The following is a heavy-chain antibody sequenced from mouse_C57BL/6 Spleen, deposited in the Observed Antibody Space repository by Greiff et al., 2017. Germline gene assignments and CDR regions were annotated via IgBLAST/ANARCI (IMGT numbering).Heavy chain of an antibody. CDR3: ARNEGDIDYDGYYAMDY. D-gene: IGHD2-4*01. V-gene: IGHV2-2*01. Sequence: VQLQQSGPGLVQPSQSLSITCTVSGFSLTSYGVHWVRQSPGKGLEWLGVIGSGGSTDDNAAFISSLSISKDTSKNQVFFKMNSLHADDTAIYYCARNEGDIDYDGYYAMDYWGQGTSVTVSS. CDR2: IGSGGST. J-gene: IGHJ4*01. CDR1: GFSLTSYG.